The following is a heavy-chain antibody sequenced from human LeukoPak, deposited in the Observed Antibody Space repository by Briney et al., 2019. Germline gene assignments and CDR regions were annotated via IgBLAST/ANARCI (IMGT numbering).Heavy chain of an antibody. D-gene: IGHD3-10*01. J-gene: IGHJ4*02. CDR2: IYYSGST. CDR1: GGSISSGGYY. Sequence: SETLSLTCTVSGGSISSGGYYWSWIRQHPGKGLEWVGYIYYSGSTYYNPSLKSRVTISVDTSKNQFSLKLSSVTAADTAVYYCARGDYYGSGSADYWGQGTLVTVSS. V-gene: IGHV4-31*03. CDR3: ARGDYYGSGSADY.